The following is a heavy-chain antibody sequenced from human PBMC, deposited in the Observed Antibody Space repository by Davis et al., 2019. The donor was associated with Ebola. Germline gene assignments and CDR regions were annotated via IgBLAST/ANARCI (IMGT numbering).Heavy chain of an antibody. Sequence: ASVTVSCMASGYIFTSYAMHWVRQAPGEGLEWVGWINGGNGDTKCSQKFQGRVTFTRDASASTAYMELSSLRSEDTAIYYCARDEDVWGQGTTVTVSS. CDR2: INGGNGDT. CDR1: GYIFTSYA. J-gene: IGHJ6*02. CDR3: ARDEDV. V-gene: IGHV1-3*01.